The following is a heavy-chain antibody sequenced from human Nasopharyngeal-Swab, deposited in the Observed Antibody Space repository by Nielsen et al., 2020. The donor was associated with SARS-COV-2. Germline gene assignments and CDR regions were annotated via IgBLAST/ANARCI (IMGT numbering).Heavy chain of an antibody. Sequence: GGSLRLSCAASGFTFSSYAMHWVRQAPGKGLEWVAVISYDGSNKYYADSVKGRFTISRDNSKNTLYLQMNSLRAEDTAVYYCAREAMVRGKPTTYYYYGMDVWGQGTTVTVSS. CDR3: AREAMVRGKPTTYYYYGMDV. J-gene: IGHJ6*02. D-gene: IGHD3-10*01. CDR1: GFTFSSYA. V-gene: IGHV3-30-3*01. CDR2: ISYDGSNK.